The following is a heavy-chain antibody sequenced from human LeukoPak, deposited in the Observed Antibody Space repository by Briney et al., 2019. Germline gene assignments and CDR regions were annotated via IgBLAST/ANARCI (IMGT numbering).Heavy chain of an antibody. V-gene: IGHV3-30*18. CDR2: ISYDGSNK. J-gene: IGHJ6*02. CDR1: GCTFSSYG. Sequence: GRSLRLSCAASGCTFSSYGMHWVRQAPGKGLECVAVISYDGSNKYYADSVKGRFTISRDNSKNTLYLQMNSLRAEDKAVYYCAKDRDGDYVSVYYYYGMDVWGQGTTVTVSS. CDR3: AKDRDGDYVSVYYYYGMDV. D-gene: IGHD4-17*01.